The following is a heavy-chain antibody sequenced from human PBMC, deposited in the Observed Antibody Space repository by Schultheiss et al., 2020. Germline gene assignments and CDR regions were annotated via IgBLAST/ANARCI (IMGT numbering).Heavy chain of an antibody. V-gene: IGHV3-21*01. CDR1: GFAFSSYR. D-gene: IGHD3-10*01. CDR2: ISSGTSFI. CDR3: ARDDGYGSGSYFEI. Sequence: GGSLRLSCGGSGFAFSSYRLNWVRQPPGKGLEWVASISSGTSFIYYADSVKGRFTISRDSVENSLYLQMNSLRVEDTAVYYCARDDGYGSGSYFEIWGQGTVVTVSS. J-gene: IGHJ3*02.